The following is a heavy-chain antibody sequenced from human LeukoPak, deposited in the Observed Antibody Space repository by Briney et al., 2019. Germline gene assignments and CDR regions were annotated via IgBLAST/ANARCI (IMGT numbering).Heavy chain of an antibody. Sequence: ASVKVSCKVSGDTFTNYYIHWVRQAPGQGLEWMGIIKSSGGSTTYAQKFQGRVTMTWDTSTSTVYMELSSLRSEDTAVYYCARARDDSIGSRWFDPWGQGTLATVSS. V-gene: IGHV1-46*01. CDR2: IKSSGGST. D-gene: IGHD3-22*01. CDR3: ARARDDSIGSRWFDP. CDR1: GDTFTNYY. J-gene: IGHJ5*02.